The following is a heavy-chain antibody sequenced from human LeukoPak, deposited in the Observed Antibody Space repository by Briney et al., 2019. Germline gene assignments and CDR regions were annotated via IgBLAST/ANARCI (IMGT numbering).Heavy chain of an antibody. J-gene: IGHJ4*02. CDR3: ARDGTYRFHH. CDR2: TFHQSKWFN. V-gene: IGHV6-1*01. Sequence: QTLSLTCAISGDSVSINSVACNWIRQSRSGGLGWLGKTFHQSKWFNHYAVYLKGRLTLNPDTSKNQFSLQLNSVTAEDRAVYYCARDGTYRFHHWGQGTLVPVSS. CDR1: GDSVSINSVA.